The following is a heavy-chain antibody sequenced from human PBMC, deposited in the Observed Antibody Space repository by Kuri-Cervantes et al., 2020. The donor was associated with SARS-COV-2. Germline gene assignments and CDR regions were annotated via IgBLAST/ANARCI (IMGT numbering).Heavy chain of an antibody. J-gene: IGHJ4*02. V-gene: IGHV3-30*18. CDR1: GFNFSRTD. CDR2: ISHDGKSK. Sequence: GESLKISCAASGFNFSRTDMHWVRQALGKGLEWVAVISHDGKSKKCIASGKGRFTISRDNSQNTLYLHMKSLRSEDTAMYYCAKDRVGVQDFWGQGTLVTVSS. CDR3: AKDRVGVQDF. D-gene: IGHD2-21*01.